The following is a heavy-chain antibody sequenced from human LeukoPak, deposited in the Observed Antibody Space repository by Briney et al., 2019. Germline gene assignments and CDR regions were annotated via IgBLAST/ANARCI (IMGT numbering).Heavy chain of an antibody. J-gene: IGHJ4*02. CDR1: GFTVSSYY. Sequence: PGGSLRLSCAASGFTVSSYYMSWVRQAPGKGLEWVSFTSSGGSTYSADSVRGRFTISRDNSKNTLYLQMSSLRAEDTAVYYCARGGPGSSFDLWGQGTLVTVSS. CDR2: TSSGGST. V-gene: IGHV3-66*01. D-gene: IGHD2-15*01. CDR3: ARGGPGSSFDL.